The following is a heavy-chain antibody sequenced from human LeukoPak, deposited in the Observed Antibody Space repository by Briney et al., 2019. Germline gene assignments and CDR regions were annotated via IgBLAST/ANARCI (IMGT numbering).Heavy chain of an antibody. V-gene: IGHV3-21*01. CDR2: ISSSSSYI. CDR3: ASHSSWHYYYYMDV. CDR1: GFTFSSYS. J-gene: IGHJ6*03. Sequence: GGSLRLSCAASGFTFSSYSMSWVRQAPGKGLGWVSSISSSSSYIYYADSVKGRFTISRDNAKNSLYLQMNSLRAEDTAVYYCASHSSWHYYYYMDVWGKGTTVTVSS. D-gene: IGHD6-13*01.